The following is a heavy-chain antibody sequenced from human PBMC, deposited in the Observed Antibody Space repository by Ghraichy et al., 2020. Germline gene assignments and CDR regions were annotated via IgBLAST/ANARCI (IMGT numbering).Heavy chain of an antibody. CDR1: GFTFSAYG. D-gene: IGHD4-23*01. J-gene: IGHJ4*02. CDR3: AKRDDYGGEFDY. Sequence: GGSLRLSCAASGFTFSAYGMHWVRQAPGKGLEWVALIRSDGRKWYEDSVKGRFTVSRDNPQNTLNLQMDSLRAEDTAVYYCAKRDDYGGEFDYWGQGTLVIVSS. CDR2: IRSDGRK. V-gene: IGHV3-30*02.